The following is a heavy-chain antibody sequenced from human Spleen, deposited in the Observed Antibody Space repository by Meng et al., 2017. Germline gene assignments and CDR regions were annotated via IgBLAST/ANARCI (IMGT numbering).Heavy chain of an antibody. J-gene: IGHJ4*02. CDR2: INHSGST. Sequence: QGQLTDWGHGLFKPSETLSLTCVVSVGSFSDYYWSWIRQPPGKGLEWIGEINHSGSTNYNPSLESRATISVDTSQNNLSLKLSSVTAADSAVYYCARGPTTMAHDFDYWGQGTLVTVSS. V-gene: IGHV4-34*01. CDR1: VGSFSDYY. CDR3: ARGPTTMAHDFDY. D-gene: IGHD4-11*01.